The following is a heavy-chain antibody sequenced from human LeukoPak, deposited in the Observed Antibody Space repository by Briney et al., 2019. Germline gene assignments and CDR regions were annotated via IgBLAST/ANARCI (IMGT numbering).Heavy chain of an antibody. CDR2: ISSSSSYI. J-gene: IGHJ4*02. V-gene: IGHV3-21*01. Sequence: GGSLRLSCAASGFTFSSYSMNWVRQSPGKGLEWVSSISSSSSYIYYADSVKGRSTISRDNAKDSLYLQMNSLRAEDTAVYYCARDPTGYSSSWYQFLDGISYYFDYWGQGTLVTVSS. D-gene: IGHD6-13*01. CDR1: GFTFSSYS. CDR3: ARDPTGYSSSWYQFLDGISYYFDY.